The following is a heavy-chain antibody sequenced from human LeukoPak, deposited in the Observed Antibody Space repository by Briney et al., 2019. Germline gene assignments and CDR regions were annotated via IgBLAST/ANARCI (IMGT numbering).Heavy chain of an antibody. D-gene: IGHD2-15*01. Sequence: GGSLRLSCAASGFTFNSYAMHWVRQAPGKGLEYVSAINSKGTNTYYANSVKGRFTISRDNSKNTPYLQMGSLRAEDMAVYYCVRDSDYCSGGTCFPYYDYWGQGTLVTVSS. J-gene: IGHJ4*02. CDR2: INSKGTNT. CDR1: GFTFNSYA. CDR3: VRDSDYCSGGTCFPYYDY. V-gene: IGHV3-64*01.